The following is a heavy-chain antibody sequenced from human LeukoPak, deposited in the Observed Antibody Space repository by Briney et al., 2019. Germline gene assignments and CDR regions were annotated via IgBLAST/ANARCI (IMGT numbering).Heavy chain of an antibody. CDR2: INHRGST. CDR1: GGSFSGYY. V-gene: IGHV4-34*01. J-gene: IGHJ6*01. D-gene: IGHD6-13*01. Sequence: PSETLSLTCAVYGGSFSGYYWSWIRQPPGQGLEWIGEINHRGSTNYNPSLKCRVTISVDTSKNQFSLKLSSVTAADTAVYYCARGRAAAHPYGMDVWGQGTTVSVSS. CDR3: ARGRAAAHPYGMDV.